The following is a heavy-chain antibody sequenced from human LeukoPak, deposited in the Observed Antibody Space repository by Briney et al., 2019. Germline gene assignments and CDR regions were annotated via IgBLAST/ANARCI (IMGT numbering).Heavy chain of an antibody. Sequence: SETLSLTCSVSGGSITGYYWTWIRQPPGKGLEWIGYIYYSGSTNYNPSLKSRVTISVDTSNNQFSLTLSSVTAADTAVYFCARGLPGYSGGDDAFDVWGQGTLATVS. CDR2: IYYSGST. CDR3: ARGLPGYSGGDDAFDV. J-gene: IGHJ3*01. CDR1: GGSITGYY. V-gene: IGHV4-59*01. D-gene: IGHD6-19*01.